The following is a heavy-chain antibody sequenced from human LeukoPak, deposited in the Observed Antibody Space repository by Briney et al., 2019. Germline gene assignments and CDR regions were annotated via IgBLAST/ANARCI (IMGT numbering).Heavy chain of an antibody. CDR1: GFSFSTYG. J-gene: IGHJ4*02. Sequence: GGSLRLSSAASGFSFSTYGMHWVRQAPGKGLEWVAVIWYDGSNKYYADSVKGRFTISRDNSKNTLYLQMNSLTAEDTAVYYCARASGPFDYWGQGTLVTVSS. CDR2: IWYDGSNK. V-gene: IGHV3-33*01. D-gene: IGHD1-14*01. CDR3: ARASGPFDY.